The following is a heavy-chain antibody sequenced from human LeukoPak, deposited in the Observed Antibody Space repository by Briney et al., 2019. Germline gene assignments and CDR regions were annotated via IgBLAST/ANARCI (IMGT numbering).Heavy chain of an antibody. CDR2: IYYSGST. V-gene: IGHV4-59*01. J-gene: IGHJ1*01. CDR3: ARVYYYDSSGYYPAEYFQH. D-gene: IGHD3-22*01. Sequence: SETLSLTCTLSGGPISSYYWSWIQQPPGKGLEWTGYIYYSGSTNYNPSLKSRVTISVDTSKNQFSLKLSSVTAADTAVYYCARVYYYDSSGYYPAEYFQHWGQGTLVTVSS. CDR1: GGPISSYY.